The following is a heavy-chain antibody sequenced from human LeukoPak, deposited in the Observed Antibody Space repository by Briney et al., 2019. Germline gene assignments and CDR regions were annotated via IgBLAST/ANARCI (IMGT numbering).Heavy chain of an antibody. J-gene: IGHJ1*01. CDR2: INHSGST. CDR1: GGSFSGYY. Sequence: SETLSLTCAVYGGSFSGYYWSRIRQPPGKGLEWIGEINHSGSTNYNPSLKSRVTISVDTSKNQFSLKLSSVTAADTAVYYCARGSRSGYGSGGSCYPGVWYFQHWGQGTLVTVSS. CDR3: ARGSRSGYGSGGSCYPGVWYFQH. V-gene: IGHV4-34*01. D-gene: IGHD2-15*01.